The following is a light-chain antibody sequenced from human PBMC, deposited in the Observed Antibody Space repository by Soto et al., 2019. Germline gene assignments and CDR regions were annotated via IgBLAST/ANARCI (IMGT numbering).Light chain of an antibody. V-gene: IGKV1-39*01. CDR1: QSISSY. Sequence: DIQMTQSPSSLSASVGDRVTITCRASQSISSYLNWYQQKPGKAPKLLIYAASSLQSGLPSRFSGCGSGTDFTLTISSLQPEDFATYYCQQSYSTPQTFGQGTKVEIK. J-gene: IGKJ1*01. CDR2: AAS. CDR3: QQSYSTPQT.